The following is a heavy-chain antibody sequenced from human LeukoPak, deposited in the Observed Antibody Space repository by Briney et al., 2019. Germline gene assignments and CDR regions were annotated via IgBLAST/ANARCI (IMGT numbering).Heavy chain of an antibody. Sequence: ASVKVSCKASGYTFTSYGISWVRQAPGQGLEWMGIINPSGGSTSYAQKFQGRVTMTRDTSTSTVYMELSSLRSEDTAVYYCALLGVFDYWGQGTLVTVSS. CDR1: GYTFTSYG. CDR3: ALLGVFDY. J-gene: IGHJ4*02. D-gene: IGHD1-26*01. V-gene: IGHV1-46*01. CDR2: INPSGGST.